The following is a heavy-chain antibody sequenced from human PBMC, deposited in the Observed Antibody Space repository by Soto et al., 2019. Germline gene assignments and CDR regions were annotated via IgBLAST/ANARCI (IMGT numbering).Heavy chain of an antibody. V-gene: IGHV3-23*01. CDR1: GFILSNYA. D-gene: IGHD3-9*01. Sequence: EVQLLESGGDLVRPGESLRLSCTASGFILSNYAMNWVRQAPGKGLEWDSTLRKDGANEHYADSVKGRFTISRDGSKNTLYLQMNSLRAEDTAMYYCAKDPSTGSADYWGQGTQVTVSS. CDR3: AKDPSTGSADY. CDR2: LRKDGANE. J-gene: IGHJ4*02.